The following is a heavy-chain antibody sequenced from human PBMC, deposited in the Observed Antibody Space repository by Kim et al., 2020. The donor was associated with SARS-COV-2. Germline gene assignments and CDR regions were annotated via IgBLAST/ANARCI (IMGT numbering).Heavy chain of an antibody. D-gene: IGHD3-3*01. J-gene: IGHJ4*02. CDR1: GGSISSGGYY. CDR3: ARGGTIFGVVTRPFDY. Sequence: SETLSLTCTVSGGSISSGGYYWSWIRQHPGKGLEWIGYIYYSGSTYYNPPLKSRVTISVDTSKNQFSLKLSSVTAADTAVYYCARGGTIFGVVTRPFDYWGQGTLVTVSS. V-gene: IGHV4-31*03. CDR2: IYYSGST.